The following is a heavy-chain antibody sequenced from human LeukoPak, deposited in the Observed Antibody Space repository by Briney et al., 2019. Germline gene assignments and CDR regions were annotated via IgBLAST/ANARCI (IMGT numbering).Heavy chain of an antibody. CDR2: MTSYGSG. CDR3: TRDQDAGYALGH. V-gene: IGHV3-11*01. J-gene: IGHJ4*02. CDR1: GFTLNDYY. D-gene: IGHD5-18*01. Sequence: GGSLRLSCAASGFTLNDYYMSWIRQAPGTGPEWGAYMTSYGSGKYSDSVKGRFTISRDAASKSLYLQMNSLRVEDTAVYYCTRDQDAGYALGHWGQGTLVTVTS.